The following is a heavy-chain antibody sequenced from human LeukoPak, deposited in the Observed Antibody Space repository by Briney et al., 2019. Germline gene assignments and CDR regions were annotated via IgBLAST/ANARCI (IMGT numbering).Heavy chain of an antibody. D-gene: IGHD2-21*01. V-gene: IGHV4-39*01. CDR2: IYYSGST. CDR1: GGSISSSSYY. CDR3: ARQEGDGVSHFDY. J-gene: IGHJ4*02. Sequence: SETLSLTCTVSGGSISSSSYYWGWIRRPPGKGLEWIGSIYYSGSTYYNPSLKSRVTISVDTSKNQFSLKLSSVTAADTAVYYCARQEGDGVSHFDYWGQGTLVTVYS.